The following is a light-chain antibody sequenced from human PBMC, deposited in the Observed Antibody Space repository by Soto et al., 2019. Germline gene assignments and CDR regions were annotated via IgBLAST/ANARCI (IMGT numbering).Light chain of an antibody. J-gene: IGLJ2*01. CDR1: SSDVASYNY. CDR3: SSYSGSTNLV. CDR2: EVS. V-gene: IGLV2-8*01. Sequence: QSALTQPPSASGSPGQSVTISCTGTSSDVASYNYVSWYQQHPGKAPKLMIYEVSKRPSGVPDRFSGSKSGNTASLTVSGLQAEDAADYYCSSYSGSTNLVFGGGTKLTVL.